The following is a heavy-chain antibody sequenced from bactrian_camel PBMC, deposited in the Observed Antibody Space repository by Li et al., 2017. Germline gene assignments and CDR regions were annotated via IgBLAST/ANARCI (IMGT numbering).Heavy chain of an antibody. CDR2: ISSGPSNT. J-gene: IGHJ4*01. D-gene: IGHD1*01. Sequence: VQLVESGGGLVQPGGSLRLSCAASRFTFSSYAMSWVRQAPGKGLEWVSRISSGPSNTYYADSVRGRFTISKDDAKNTLYLQLNSLKTEDTAMYYCVKGFADLGEWGQGTQVTVS. CDR1: RFTFSSYA. V-gene: IGHV3S31*01. CDR3: VKGFADLGE.